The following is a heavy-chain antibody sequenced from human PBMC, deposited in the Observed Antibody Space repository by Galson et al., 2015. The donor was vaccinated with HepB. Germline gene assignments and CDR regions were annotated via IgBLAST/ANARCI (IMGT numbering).Heavy chain of an antibody. Sequence: SETLSLTCTVSGGSVSSGSYYWSWIRQPPGKGLEWIGYIYYSGSTNYNPSLKSRVTISVDTSKNQFSLKLSSVTAADTAVYYCAGGGWGIVGATHYWGQGTLVTVSS. CDR3: AGGGWGIVGATHY. D-gene: IGHD1-26*01. V-gene: IGHV4-61*01. CDR1: GGSVSSGSYY. CDR2: IYYSGST. J-gene: IGHJ4*02.